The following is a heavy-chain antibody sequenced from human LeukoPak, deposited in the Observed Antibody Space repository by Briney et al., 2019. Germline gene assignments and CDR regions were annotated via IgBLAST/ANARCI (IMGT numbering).Heavy chain of an antibody. D-gene: IGHD3-22*01. CDR1: GFTFSSYA. J-gene: IGHJ4*02. Sequence: GGSLRLPCAASGFTFSSYAMHWVRQAPGKGLEYVSAISSNGGSTYYANSVKGRFTISRDNSKNTLYLQMGSLRAEDMAVYYCARDSLAYYDSSGVFDYWGQGTLVTVSS. CDR3: ARDSLAYYDSSGVFDY. CDR2: ISSNGGST. V-gene: IGHV3-64*01.